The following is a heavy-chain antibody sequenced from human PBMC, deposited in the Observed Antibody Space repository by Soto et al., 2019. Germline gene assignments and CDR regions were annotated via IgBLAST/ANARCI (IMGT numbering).Heavy chain of an antibody. V-gene: IGHV3-21*04. D-gene: IGHD4-17*01. J-gene: IGHJ6*02. CDR2: ISSSSSYI. CDR1: GFTFSSYS. Sequence: GGSLRLSCAASGFTFSSYSMNWVRQAPGKGLEWVSSISSSSSYIYYADSVKGRFTISRDNAKNSLYLQMNSLRAEDTAVYYCAKDDYGGNSNYYYGMDVWGQGTTVTVSS. CDR3: AKDDYGGNSNYYYGMDV.